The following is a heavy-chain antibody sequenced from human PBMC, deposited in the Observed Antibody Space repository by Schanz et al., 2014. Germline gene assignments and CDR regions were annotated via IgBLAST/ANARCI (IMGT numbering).Heavy chain of an antibody. CDR3: ARRASCSRIGCPFDS. CDR2: ISSSGSYI. D-gene: IGHD2-2*01. J-gene: IGHJ4*02. V-gene: IGHV3-21*04. CDR1: GFTFSSYA. Sequence: VQLVESGGGVVQPGRSLRLSCAASGFTFSSYAMHWVRQAPGKGLEWVSSISSSGSYIHYADSVKGRFTISRDNSKNTLYLQMNSLKTEDTAMYYCARRASCSRIGCPFDSWGQGTLVTVSS.